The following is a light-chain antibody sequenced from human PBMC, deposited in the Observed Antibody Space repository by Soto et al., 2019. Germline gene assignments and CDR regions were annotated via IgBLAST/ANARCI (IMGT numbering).Light chain of an antibody. CDR2: DAS. J-gene: IGKJ5*01. CDR1: QSVGRNY. CDR3: QQYASARIT. V-gene: IGKV3-20*01. Sequence: EIVLTQSPGTLSLSPGERATLSCRASQSVGRNYFACFQQTPGQAPRLLIFDASRRATGTPDRFSGSASETDSTLTISRLEPEDFAVYYCQQYASARITFGQGTRLEIK.